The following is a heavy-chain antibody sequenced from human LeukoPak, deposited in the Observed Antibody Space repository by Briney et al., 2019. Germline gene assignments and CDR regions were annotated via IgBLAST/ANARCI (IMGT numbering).Heavy chain of an antibody. J-gene: IGHJ6*03. D-gene: IGHD6-19*01. CDR2: IYDGGRS. CDR3: AREERSVAGTSYDYYYMDV. CDR1: GGSLSSSSSY. Sequence: PSETLSLTCTVSGGSLSSSSSYWGWVRQPPGKGLEWIGRIYDGGRSYDNPSLKNRVTISVDTSKYKFSLKLRSVTAADTAMYYCAREERSVAGTSYDYYYMDVWGKGNTVTVSS. V-gene: IGHV4-39*07.